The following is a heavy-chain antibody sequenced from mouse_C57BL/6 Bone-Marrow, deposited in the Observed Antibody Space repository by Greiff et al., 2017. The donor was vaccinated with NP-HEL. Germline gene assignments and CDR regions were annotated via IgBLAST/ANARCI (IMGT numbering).Heavy chain of an antibody. CDR3: ARSLDSSKDYYAMDY. CDR1: GYTFTSYW. Sequence: VQLQQPGAELVKPGASVKLSCKASGYTFTSYWMHWVKQRPGQGLEWIGMIHPNSGSTNYNEKFKSKATLTVDKSSSTAYMQLSSLTSEDSAVYYCARSLDSSKDYYAMDYWGQGTSVTVSS. D-gene: IGHD3-2*01. J-gene: IGHJ4*01. V-gene: IGHV1-64*01. CDR2: IHPNSGST.